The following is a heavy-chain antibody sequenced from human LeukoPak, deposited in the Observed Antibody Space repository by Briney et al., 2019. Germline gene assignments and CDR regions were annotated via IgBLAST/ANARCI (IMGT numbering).Heavy chain of an antibody. J-gene: IGHJ4*02. D-gene: IGHD2-15*01. CDR1: GLSLSTSGVG. CDR3: SLYRRLGYCSGGSCYSDFDY. V-gene: IGHV2-5*02. CDR2: IYWDDDK. Sequence: SGPTLVNPTQTLTLTCTFSGLSLSTSGVGVGWIRQPPGKALEWLALIYWDDDKRYSPSLKSRLTITKDTSKNQVVLTMTNMDPVDTATYHCSLYRRLGYCSGGSCYSDFDYWGQGTLVTVSS.